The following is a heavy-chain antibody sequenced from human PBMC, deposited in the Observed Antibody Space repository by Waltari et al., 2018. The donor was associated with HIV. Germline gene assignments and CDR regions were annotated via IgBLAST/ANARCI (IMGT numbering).Heavy chain of an antibody. Sequence: QLLLQESGPGLVKPSETLSLTCTVSGGSISSSSYSWGWIRQPPGKALEAIATIYSSGSTCYNPSLKCRITISVDTPKNQFSLKLRSVTAADTAVYYCARATQYSSSSTTQLRRWFGPWGQGPLFTVSS. V-gene: IGHV4-39*07. CDR3: ARATQYSSSSTTQLRRWFGP. D-gene: IGHD6-13*01. J-gene: IGHJ5*02. CDR2: IYSSGST. CDR1: GGSISSSSYS.